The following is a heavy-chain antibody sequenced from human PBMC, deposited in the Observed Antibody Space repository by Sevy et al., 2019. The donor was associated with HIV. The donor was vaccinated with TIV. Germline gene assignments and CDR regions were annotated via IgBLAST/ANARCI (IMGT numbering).Heavy chain of an antibody. J-gene: IGHJ4*02. V-gene: IGHV3-23*01. CDR3: AKEKEYTDPYYFDD. CDR2: LTNNGDIT. Sequence: GESLKISCAASGFTFSRYAMSWVRQALGKGLEWVSGLTNNGDITFDADSVKGRFTISRDNSRNILYQQMNNLRVEDTAVYYCAKEKEYTDPYYFDDWGQGTLVTVSS. D-gene: IGHD1-1*01. CDR1: GFTFSRYA.